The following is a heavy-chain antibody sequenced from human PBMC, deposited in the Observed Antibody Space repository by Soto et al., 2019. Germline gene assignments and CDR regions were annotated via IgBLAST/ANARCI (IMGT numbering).Heavy chain of an antibody. J-gene: IGHJ6*02. CDR3: ARGKRRYCRSTDGYTLYDCYSGIDV. V-gene: IGHV3-13*05. CDR1: GFTFSSYD. Sequence: EVQLVESGGGLVQPGGSLRLSCAASGFTFSSYDMHWVRQATGKGLEWVSAIGTAGDPYYQGAVKGRFNISRENAKNYLYLQMNSRIAGDRAMDYCARGKRRYCRSTDGYTLYDCYSGIDVWGQGTTVTVSS. CDR2: IGTAGDP. D-gene: IGHD2-2*02.